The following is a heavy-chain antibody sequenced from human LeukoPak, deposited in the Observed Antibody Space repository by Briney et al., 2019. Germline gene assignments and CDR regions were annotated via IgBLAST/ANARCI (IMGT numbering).Heavy chain of an antibody. CDR2: ISSSSSTI. V-gene: IGHV3-11*01. D-gene: IGHD5-18*01. CDR3: ARVDTAMVIAFDI. CDR1: GFTFSDYY. Sequence: GGSLRLSCAASGFTFSDYYMSWIRQAPGKGLEWVSYISSSSSTIYYADSVKGRFTISRDNAKNSLYLQMNSLRAEDTAVYYCARVDTAMVIAFDIWGQGTMVTVSS. J-gene: IGHJ3*02.